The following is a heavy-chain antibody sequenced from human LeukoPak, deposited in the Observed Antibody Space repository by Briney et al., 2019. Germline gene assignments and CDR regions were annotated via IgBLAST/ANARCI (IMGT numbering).Heavy chain of an antibody. J-gene: IGHJ6*03. CDR3: ARARRGSYYYYYYMDV. CDR2: IYHSGST. Sequence: SGTLSLTCAVSGGSISNSNWWSWVRQPPGKGLEWSGEIYHSGSTNYNPSLKSRVTISVDKSKNQFSLKLSSVTAADTAVYYCARARRGSYYYYYYMDVWGKGTTVTVSS. CDR1: GGSISNSNW. D-gene: IGHD1-1*01. V-gene: IGHV4-4*02.